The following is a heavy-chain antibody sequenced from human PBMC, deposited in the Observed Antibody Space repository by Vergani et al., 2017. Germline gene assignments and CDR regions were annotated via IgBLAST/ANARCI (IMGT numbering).Heavy chain of an antibody. CDR2: VTGGGGST. J-gene: IGHJ4*02. Sequence: EVQLLESGGSLKQPGGSVRLSCAASGFTFSTYAMHWVRQAPGKGLEWASAVTGGGGSTYYADSFKGRFIISRDNSRDTLDLQMNSLRPEDTATYYCVKDAGSYENFFDSWGQGTLVTVSS. D-gene: IGHD1-26*01. CDR3: VKDAGSYENFFDS. CDR1: GFTFSTYA. V-gene: IGHV3-23*01.